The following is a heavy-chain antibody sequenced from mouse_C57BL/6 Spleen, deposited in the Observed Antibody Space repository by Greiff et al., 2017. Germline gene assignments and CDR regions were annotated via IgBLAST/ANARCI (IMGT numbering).Heavy chain of an antibody. CDR3: ARIANYDGYYEYFDV. D-gene: IGHD2-3*01. J-gene: IGHJ1*03. CDR1: GFSLSTFGMG. V-gene: IGHV8-8*01. Sequence: QVQLKQSDPGILQPSQTLSLTCSFSGFSLSTFGMGVGWIRQPSGKGLEWLAHIWWDDDKYYNPALKSRLTISKDTSKNQVFLKIANVDTADTATYYCARIANYDGYYEYFDVWGTGTTVTVSS. CDR2: IWWDDDK.